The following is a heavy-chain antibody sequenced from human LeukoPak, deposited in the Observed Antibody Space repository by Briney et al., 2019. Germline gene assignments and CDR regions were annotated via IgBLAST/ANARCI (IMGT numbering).Heavy chain of an antibody. CDR3: AKRGHYSINWYHYFDY. J-gene: IGHJ4*02. CDR1: GYSFTAFY. Sequence: SCKTSGYSFTAFYIHWVRQAPGKGLEWVAAIASNGGSEYYADSVRGRFTISRDNSKNTLFLQMNSLRPDDTAVYYCAKRGHYSINWYHYFDYWGQGTLVTVSS. V-gene: IGHV3-30*18. CDR2: IASNGGSE. D-gene: IGHD6-13*01.